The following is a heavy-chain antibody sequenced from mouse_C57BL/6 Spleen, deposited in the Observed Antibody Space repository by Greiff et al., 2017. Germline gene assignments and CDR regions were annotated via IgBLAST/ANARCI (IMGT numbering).Heavy chain of an antibody. CDR1: GYTFTSYW. CDR2: IDPNSGGT. CDR3: AKRVIRSDAMDD. J-gene: IGHJ4*01. V-gene: IGHV1-62-3*01. Sequence: VQLQQSGAELVKPGASVKLSCKASGYTFTSYWMHWVKQRPGRGLEWIGRIDPNSGGTKYNEKFKSKATLTVDKPSSTAYMQLRSLTSEDSAVCACAKRVIRSDAMDDWGQGTSVTVSS. D-gene: IGHD1-1*01.